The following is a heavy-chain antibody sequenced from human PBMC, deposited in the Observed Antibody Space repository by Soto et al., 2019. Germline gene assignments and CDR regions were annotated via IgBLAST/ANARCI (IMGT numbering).Heavy chain of an antibody. D-gene: IGHD3-16*01. J-gene: IGHJ4*02. Sequence: SDTLSRTAPVSGSAISSTNAWSWVRQPRGTGLEWIGEIYHSGSTNYNPSLKSRVTISVDKSKNQCSLRLSSVAVSDTAGYYCAGGLGGFDYWGQGTLVTVSS. V-gene: IGHV4-4*02. CDR3: AGGLGGFDY. CDR2: IYHSGST. CDR1: GSAISSTNA.